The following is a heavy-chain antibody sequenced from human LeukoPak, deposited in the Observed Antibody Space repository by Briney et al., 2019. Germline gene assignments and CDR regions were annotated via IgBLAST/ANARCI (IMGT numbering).Heavy chain of an antibody. CDR1: GGSISSSSYY. Sequence: PSETLSLTCTVSGGSISSSSYYWGWIRQPPGKGLEWIGYIYYSGSTNYNPSLKSRVTISVDTSKNQFSLKLSSVTAADTAVYYCARSLYYYGSGSYASHFDYWGQGTLVTVSS. D-gene: IGHD3-10*01. CDR2: IYYSGST. V-gene: IGHV4-61*05. CDR3: ARSLYYYGSGSYASHFDY. J-gene: IGHJ4*02.